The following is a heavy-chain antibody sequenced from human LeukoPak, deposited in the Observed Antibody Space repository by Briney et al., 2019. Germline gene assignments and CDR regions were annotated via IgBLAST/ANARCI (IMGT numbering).Heavy chain of an antibody. CDR3: AKEKRLRITMIEGYFDY. D-gene: IGHD3-22*01. CDR2: ISGSGGST. CDR1: GFTFSSYA. Sequence: GGSLRLSCAASGFTFSSYAMSWVRQAPGKGLEWVSAISGSGGSTYYADSVKGRFTISRDNSKNTLYLQMNSLRAEDTAVYYCAKEKRLRITMIEGYFDYWGQGTLVTVSS. V-gene: IGHV3-23*01. J-gene: IGHJ4*02.